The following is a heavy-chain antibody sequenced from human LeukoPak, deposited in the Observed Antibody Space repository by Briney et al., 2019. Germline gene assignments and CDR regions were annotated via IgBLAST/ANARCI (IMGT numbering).Heavy chain of an antibody. D-gene: IGHD6-13*01. V-gene: IGHV3-49*04. CDR3: TKDIADQ. CDR1: GFTFGDYT. Sequence: GGSLRLSCTASGFTFGDYTLSWVRQAPGEGLEWVGFMRSRAYGETTEYAASVKGRFTISRDDSKSIGYLQMNSLKSDDTALYYCTKDIADQWGQGTLVTVSS. CDR2: MRSRAYGETT. J-gene: IGHJ4*02.